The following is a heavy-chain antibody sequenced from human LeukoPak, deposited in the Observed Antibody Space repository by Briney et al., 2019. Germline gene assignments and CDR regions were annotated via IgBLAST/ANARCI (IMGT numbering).Heavy chain of an antibody. CDR3: AKDAYYYDSSGYSY. J-gene: IGHJ4*02. V-gene: IGHV3-23*01. Sequence: GGSLRLSCSGSGFTFSSYAMSWVRQAPGKGLEWVSAISGSGGSTYYADSVKGRFTISRDNSKNTLYLQMNSLRAEDTAVYYCAKDAYYYDSSGYSYWGQGTLVTVSS. D-gene: IGHD3-22*01. CDR2: ISGSGGST. CDR1: GFTFSSYA.